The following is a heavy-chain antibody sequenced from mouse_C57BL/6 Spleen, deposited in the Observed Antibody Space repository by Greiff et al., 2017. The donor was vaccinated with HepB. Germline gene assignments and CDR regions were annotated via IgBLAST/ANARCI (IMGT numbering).Heavy chain of an antibody. CDR2: RWGDGST. CDR1: GFSLTSYG. D-gene: IGHD2-5*01. V-gene: IGHV2-3*01. J-gene: IGHJ4*01. Sequence: VKLQESGPGLVAPSQSLSITCTVSGFSLTSYGVSWVRQPPGKGLEWLGVRWGDGSTNYHSALISGLSISKANSKSQFLLKLNSLHTDETATYYFAKPDYYSNYYAMDYWGQGTSVTVSS. CDR3: AKPDYYSNYYAMDY.